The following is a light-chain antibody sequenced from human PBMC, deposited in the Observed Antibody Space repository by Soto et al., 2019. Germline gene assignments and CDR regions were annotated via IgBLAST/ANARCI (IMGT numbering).Light chain of an antibody. V-gene: IGKV3-15*01. CDR3: QKYLISVT. CDR1: QSIRSN. Sequence: EIVMTQSPDTLSVSPGEGATLSCRVSQSIRSNLAWYQQRPGQAPRLLMYGASTRADGIPARFSGSGSGTDFNLTISRLEPQDYAMYYCQKYLISVTLAQGTRLEIK. J-gene: IGKJ5*01. CDR2: GAS.